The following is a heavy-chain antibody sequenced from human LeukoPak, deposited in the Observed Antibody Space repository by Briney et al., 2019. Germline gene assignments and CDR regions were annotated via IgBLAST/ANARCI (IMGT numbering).Heavy chain of an antibody. CDR2: IYYSGST. D-gene: IGHD2-2*01. J-gene: IGHJ4*02. CDR1: GGSISSSSYY. Sequence: SETLSLTCTVSGGSISSSSYYWGWIRQPPGKGLEWIGSIYYSGSTYYNPSLKSRVTISVDTSKNQFSLKLSSVTAADTAVYYCARSVRYDLFPSDYWGQGTLVTVSS. V-gene: IGHV4-39*07. CDR3: ARSVRYDLFPSDY.